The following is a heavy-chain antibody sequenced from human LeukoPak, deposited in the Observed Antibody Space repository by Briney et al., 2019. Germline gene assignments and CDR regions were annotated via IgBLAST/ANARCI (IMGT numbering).Heavy chain of an antibody. V-gene: IGHV3-30*02. CDR2: IQYDGSNK. D-gene: IGHD6-19*01. CDR3: AKDYSSGQYYFDY. J-gene: IGHJ4*02. CDR1: GFTFSSYG. Sequence: GGSLRLSCAASGFTFSSYGMHWVRQAPGKGLEWVAFIQYDGSNKYYADSVKGRFTISRDNSKNTLYLQMNSLRAEDTAVYYCAKDYSSGQYYFDYWGQGTLVTVSS.